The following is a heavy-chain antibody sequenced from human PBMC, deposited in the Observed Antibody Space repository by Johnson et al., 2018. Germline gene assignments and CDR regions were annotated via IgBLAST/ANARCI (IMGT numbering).Heavy chain of an antibody. V-gene: IGHV3-33*01. CDR2: IWYAGSNK. D-gene: IGHD5-18*01. CDR3: ARARSWGIQLYYYYYGMDV. J-gene: IGHJ6*02. Sequence: VQLVESGGGVVQPGRSLRLSCAASGFTFSSYGMHWVRQAPGQGLEWVAVIWYAGSNKYYADSLTGRFPISRDNSKNTLYLQMNSLSAEDTAVYYCARARSWGIQLYYYYYGMDVWGQGTTVTVSS. CDR1: GFTFSSYG.